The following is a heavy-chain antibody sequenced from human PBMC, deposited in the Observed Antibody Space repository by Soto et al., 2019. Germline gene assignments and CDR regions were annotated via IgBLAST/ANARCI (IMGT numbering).Heavy chain of an antibody. J-gene: IGHJ6*02. Sequence: ASVKVSCKASGYTFTNYYMHWVRQAPGQGLEWMGIINPSGGSTSYTQKFQGRVTMTSDTSTSTVYMELSRLRSEDTAVYYCARDERSGSYVRNYYYYGMDVWGQGTTVTVSS. D-gene: IGHD3-3*01. CDR1: GYTFTNYY. CDR3: ARDERSGSYVRNYYYYGMDV. V-gene: IGHV1-46*01. CDR2: INPSGGST.